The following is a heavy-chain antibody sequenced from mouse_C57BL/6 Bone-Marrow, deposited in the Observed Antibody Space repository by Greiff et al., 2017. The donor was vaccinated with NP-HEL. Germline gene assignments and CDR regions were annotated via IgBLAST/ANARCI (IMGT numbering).Heavy chain of an antibody. V-gene: IGHV6-3*01. J-gene: IGHJ4*01. Sequence: DVQLVESGGGLVQPGGSMKLSCVASGFTFSNYWMNWVRQSPEKGLEWVAQIRLKSDNYATHYAESVKGRFTISRDDSKSSVYLQMNNLRAEDTGIYYCTGPSMATVVALYAMDYWGQGTSVTVSS. D-gene: IGHD1-1*01. CDR2: IRLKSDNYAT. CDR3: TGPSMATVVALYAMDY. CDR1: GFTFSNYW.